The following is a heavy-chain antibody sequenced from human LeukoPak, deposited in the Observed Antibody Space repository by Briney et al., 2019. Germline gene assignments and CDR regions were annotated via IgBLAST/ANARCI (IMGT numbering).Heavy chain of an antibody. CDR2: INPISGGT. V-gene: IGHV1-2*02. CDR3: AREDGSFDY. J-gene: IGHJ4*02. CDR1: GYTFTGYY. D-gene: IGHD5-24*01. Sequence: ASVKVSFKASGYTFTGYYIHWVRQAPGQGLEWMGWINPISGGTNYAEKFQGRVTTTRDTSINTAYMEVTRLTSDDTAVYYCAREDGSFDYWGQGTLVIVSS.